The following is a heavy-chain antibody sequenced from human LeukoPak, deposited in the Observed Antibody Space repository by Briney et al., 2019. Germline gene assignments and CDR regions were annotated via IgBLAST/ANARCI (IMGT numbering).Heavy chain of an antibody. J-gene: IGHJ4*02. V-gene: IGHV1-46*01. CDR1: GYTSTTYY. CDR3: AGDGHEYGGRYIDY. Sequence: ASVTVSCMPSGYTSTTYYTHWGRQAPGQRLDWKGIINSSGGRTRYEKRFQGRVTMTRDSSTSTWHRVWSSLRSDETAVAYCAGDGHEYGGRYIDYWGEGTLVTVSS. CDR2: INSSGGRT. D-gene: IGHD4-23*01.